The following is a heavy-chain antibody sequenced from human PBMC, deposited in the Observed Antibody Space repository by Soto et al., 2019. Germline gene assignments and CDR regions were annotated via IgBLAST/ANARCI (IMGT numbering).Heavy chain of an antibody. V-gene: IGHV3-30-3*01. J-gene: IGHJ6*02. D-gene: IGHD6-13*01. CDR3: ARDVSSSWLNYYYYGMDV. Sequence: QVQLVESGGGVVQPGRSLRLSCAASGFTFSSYAMHWVRQAPGKGLEWVAVISYDGSNKYYADSVKGRFTISRDNSKNTLYLQMNSLRDEDTAVYYCARDVSSSWLNYYYYGMDVWGQGTTVTVSS. CDR2: ISYDGSNK. CDR1: GFTFSSYA.